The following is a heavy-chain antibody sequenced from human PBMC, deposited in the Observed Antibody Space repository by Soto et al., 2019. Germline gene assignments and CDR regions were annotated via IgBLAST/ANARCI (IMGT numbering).Heavy chain of an antibody. CDR2: VYYGGST. CDR1: GSAISSSSYN. CDR3: AGGDYYHSSGYYFYYYTMDV. Sequence: SETLSLTCTVSGSAISSSSYNRGWIRQPPGKGLEWIGNVYYGGSTYYNPSLKSRVTISVETSKSQFSLKLSSVTAADTAVYYCAGGDYYHSSGYYFYYYTMDVWGQGTTVTVSS. D-gene: IGHD3-22*01. V-gene: IGHV4-39*01. J-gene: IGHJ6*02.